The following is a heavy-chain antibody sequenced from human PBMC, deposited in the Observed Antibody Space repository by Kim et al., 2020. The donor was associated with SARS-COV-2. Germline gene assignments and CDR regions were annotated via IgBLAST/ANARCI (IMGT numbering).Heavy chain of an antibody. CDR2: SCSPI. CDR3: AREVASY. J-gene: IGHJ4*02. D-gene: IGHD2-21*01. V-gene: IGHV3-11*04. Sequence: SCSPIYFADSVKGRFTITRDNAKNTLYLQMNSLRAEDTAVYYCAREVASYWGQGTLVTVSS.